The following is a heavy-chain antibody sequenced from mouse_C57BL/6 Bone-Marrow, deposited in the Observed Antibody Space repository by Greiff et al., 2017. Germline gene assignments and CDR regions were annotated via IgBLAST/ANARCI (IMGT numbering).Heavy chain of an antibody. Sequence: VKLMESGEGLVKPGGSLKLSCAASGFTFSSYAMSWVRQTPEKRLEWVAYISSGGDYIYYADTVKGRFTISRDNARNTLYLQMSSLKSEDTAMYYCTSGGYYGYDEGFAYWGQGTLVTVSA. J-gene: IGHJ3*01. CDR2: ISSGGDYI. V-gene: IGHV5-9-1*02. D-gene: IGHD2-2*01. CDR3: TSGGYYGYDEGFAY. CDR1: GFTFSSYA.